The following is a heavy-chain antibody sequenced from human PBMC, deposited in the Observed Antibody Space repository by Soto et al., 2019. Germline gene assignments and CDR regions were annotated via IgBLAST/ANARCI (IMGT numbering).Heavy chain of an antibody. Sequence: ASVKVSCKASGYTFTSYYMHWVRQAPGQGLEWMGIINPSGGSTSYAQKFQGRVTMTRDTSTSTVYMELSSLRSEDTAVYYCAREVTPGTGYYYGMDVWGKGTTVTVSS. CDR2: INPSGGST. CDR3: AREVTPGTGYYYGMDV. J-gene: IGHJ6*04. V-gene: IGHV1-46*01. CDR1: GYTFTSYY. D-gene: IGHD2-15*01.